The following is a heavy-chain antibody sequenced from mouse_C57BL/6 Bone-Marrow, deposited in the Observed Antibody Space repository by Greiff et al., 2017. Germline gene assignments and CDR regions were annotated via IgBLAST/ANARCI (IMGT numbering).Heavy chain of an antibody. J-gene: IGHJ2*01. Sequence: QVQLQQPGAELVRPGTSVKLSCKASGYTFTSYWMHWVKQRPGQGLEWIGVIDPSDSYTNYNQKFKGKATLTVDTSSSTAYMQLISLTSEDSAVYYCARRYDGYCFDYWGQGTTLTVSS. CDR3: ARRYDGYCFDY. CDR1: GYTFTSYW. V-gene: IGHV1-59*01. D-gene: IGHD2-3*01. CDR2: IDPSDSYT.